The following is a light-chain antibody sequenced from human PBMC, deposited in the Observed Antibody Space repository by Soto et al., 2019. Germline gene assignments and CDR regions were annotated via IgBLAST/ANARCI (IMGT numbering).Light chain of an antibody. CDR2: GAS. CDR1: QSVSSN. CDR3: QQYNNWPRT. V-gene: IGKV3-15*01. J-gene: IGKJ1*01. Sequence: EIVMTQSPATLSVSPGERATLSCRASQSVSSNLAWYQQKPGQAPRLLIYGASTRATGIPARFSGSGSGTEFTLTISSLQSEYFAVYSCQQYNNWPRTFGQGT.